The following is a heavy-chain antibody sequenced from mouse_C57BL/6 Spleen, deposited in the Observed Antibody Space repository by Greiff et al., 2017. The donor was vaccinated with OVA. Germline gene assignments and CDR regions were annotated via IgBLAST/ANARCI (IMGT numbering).Heavy chain of an antibody. Sequence: QVHVKQSGAELVRPGASVTLSCKASGYTFTDYEMHWVKQTPVHGLEWIGAIDPETGGTAYNQKFKGKAILTADKSSSTAYMELRSLTSEDSAVYYCTKKRVYFDYWGQGTTLTVSS. J-gene: IGHJ2*01. CDR2: IDPETGGT. CDR1: GYTFTDYE. V-gene: IGHV1-15*01. CDR3: TKKRVYFDY.